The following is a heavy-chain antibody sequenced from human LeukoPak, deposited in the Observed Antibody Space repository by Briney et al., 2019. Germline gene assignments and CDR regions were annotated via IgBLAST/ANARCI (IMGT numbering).Heavy chain of an antibody. V-gene: IGHV1-46*01. J-gene: IGHJ6*03. CDR2: INPSGGST. CDR3: ARVGNDYYYYMDV. D-gene: IGHD1-1*01. Sequence: ASVKVSCKASGYTFTSYYMHWVRQAPGQGLEWMGIINPSGGSTSYAQKFQGRVTMTRDTSISTAYMELSRLRSDDTAVYYCARVGNDYYYYMDVWGKGTTVTISS. CDR1: GYTFTSYY.